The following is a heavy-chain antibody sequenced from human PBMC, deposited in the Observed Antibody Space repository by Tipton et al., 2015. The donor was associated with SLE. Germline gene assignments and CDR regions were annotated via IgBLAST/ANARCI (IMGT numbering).Heavy chain of an antibody. J-gene: IGHJ6*03. D-gene: IGHD4-17*01. V-gene: IGHV4-61*02. CDR1: GGSISSGSYY. Sequence: TLSLTCTVSGGSISSGSYYWSRIRQPAGKGLEWIGRIYTSGSTNYNPSLKSRVTISVDTSKNQFSLKLSSVTAADTAVYYCARESQDYGDYVYYYYMDVWGKGTTVTVSS. CDR3: ARESQDYGDYVYYYYMDV. CDR2: IYTSGST.